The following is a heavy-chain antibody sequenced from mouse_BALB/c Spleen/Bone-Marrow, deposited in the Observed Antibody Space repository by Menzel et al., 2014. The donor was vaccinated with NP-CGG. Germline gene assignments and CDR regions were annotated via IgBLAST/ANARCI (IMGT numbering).Heavy chain of an antibody. J-gene: IGHJ3*01. D-gene: IGHD2-4*01. CDR3: TRGDDYDEEFAY. V-gene: IGHV1S81*02. CDR1: GYTFTSYY. CDR2: INPSNGGT. Sequence: QVQLQQSGAELVKPGASVKLSCKASGYTFTSYYMYWVKQRPGQGLEWIGGINPSNGGTNFNEKFKSRATLTVDKSSNTAYMQLSSLTSEDSAVYYCTRGDDYDEEFAYWGQGTLVTGSA.